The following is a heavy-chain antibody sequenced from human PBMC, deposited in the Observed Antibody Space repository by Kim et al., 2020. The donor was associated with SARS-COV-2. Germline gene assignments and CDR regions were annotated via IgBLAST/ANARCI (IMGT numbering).Heavy chain of an antibody. Sequence: GGSLRLSCAASGFTFSSYAMSWVRQAPGKGLEWVSAISGSGGSTYYADSVKGRFTISRDNSKNTLYLQMNSLRAEDTAVYYCAKGPREDYYDSSGDPLDYWRQGTLVAVSS. CDR2: ISGSGGST. J-gene: IGHJ4*02. V-gene: IGHV3-23*01. CDR1: GFTFSSYA. CDR3: AKGPREDYYDSSGDPLDY. D-gene: IGHD3-22*01.